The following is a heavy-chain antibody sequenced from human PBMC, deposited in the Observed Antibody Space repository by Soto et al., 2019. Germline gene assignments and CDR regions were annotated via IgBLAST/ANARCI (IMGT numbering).Heavy chain of an antibody. Sequence: TSETLSLTCTVSGGSVSSYYWSWIRQAPGKGLEWIGSIHYSGSTYYNPSLKSRVTISVDTSKNQFSLKLSSVTAADTAVYYCARQDYGDYSTNWFDPWGQGSLVTVSS. CDR2: IHYSGST. J-gene: IGHJ5*02. D-gene: IGHD4-17*01. V-gene: IGHV4-39*01. CDR3: ARQDYGDYSTNWFDP. CDR1: GGSVSSYY.